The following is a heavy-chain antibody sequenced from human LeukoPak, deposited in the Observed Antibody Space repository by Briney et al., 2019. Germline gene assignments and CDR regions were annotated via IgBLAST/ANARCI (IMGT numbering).Heavy chain of an antibody. CDR2: IYYNGSP. V-gene: IGHV4-59*01. CDR1: GASLISYY. D-gene: IGHD3-22*01. CDR3: ARDSRSYERSGYYHFDF. J-gene: IGHJ4*02. Sequence: PSETLSLTCTVSGASLISYYWSWIRQPPGKGLEWIGSIYYNGSPNYNPSLKSRVTMSQDTSKNQFSLKLTSVTAADTAVYYCARDSRSYERSGYYHFDFWGQGSLVTVSS.